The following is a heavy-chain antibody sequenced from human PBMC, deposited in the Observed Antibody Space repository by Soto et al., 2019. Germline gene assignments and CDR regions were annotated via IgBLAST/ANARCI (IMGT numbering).Heavy chain of an antibody. Sequence: SETLSLTCAVSGGSISNGGYSWSWIRQPPGKGLEWIGYIYHSGSTYYNPSLKSRVTISVDRSKNQFSLKLSSVTAADTAVYYCARLHCISFFFIDPATSGIETLSTLDS. D-gene: IGHD3-3*02. CDR2: IYHSGST. V-gene: IGHV4-30-2*01. CDR1: GGSISNGGYS. J-gene: IGHJ5*01. CDR3: ARLHCISFFFIDPATSGIETLSTLDS.